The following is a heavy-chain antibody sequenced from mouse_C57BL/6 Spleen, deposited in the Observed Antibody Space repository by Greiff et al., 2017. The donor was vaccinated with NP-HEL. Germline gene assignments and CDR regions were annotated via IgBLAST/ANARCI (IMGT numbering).Heavy chain of an antibody. CDR2: IDPNSGGT. Sequence: QVQLQQPGAELVKPGASVKLSCKASGYTFTSYWMHWVKQRPGRDLEWIGRIDPNSGGTKYNEKFKSKATLTVDKPSSTAYMQLSSLTSEDSAVYYCAREEGYDGRYFDVWGTGTTVTVSS. CDR1: GYTFTSYW. D-gene: IGHD2-2*01. J-gene: IGHJ1*03. V-gene: IGHV1-72*01. CDR3: AREEGYDGRYFDV.